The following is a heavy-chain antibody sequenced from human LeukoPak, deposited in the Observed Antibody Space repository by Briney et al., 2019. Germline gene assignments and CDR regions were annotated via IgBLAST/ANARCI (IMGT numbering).Heavy chain of an antibody. J-gene: IGHJ4*02. CDR2: IRYDGSNK. CDR3: AKGASLLWFGELFMLDY. Sequence: PGGSMRRSCAASGFTFSSYGMHWVRQAPGKGLEWVAFIRYDGSNKYYADSVKGRFTISRDNSKNTLYLQMNSLRAEDTAVYYCAKGASLLWFGELFMLDYWGQGTLVTVSS. D-gene: IGHD3-10*01. V-gene: IGHV3-30*02. CDR1: GFTFSSYG.